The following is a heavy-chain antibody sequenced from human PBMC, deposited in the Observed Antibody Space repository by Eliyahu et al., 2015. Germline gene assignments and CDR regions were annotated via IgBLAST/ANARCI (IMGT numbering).Heavy chain of an antibody. D-gene: IGHD3-10*01. V-gene: IGHV3-11*01. CDR2: ISSSGSTI. J-gene: IGHJ5*02. Sequence: QVQLVESGGGLVKPGGSLRLSCAAXGFTFSDYYMSWIRPXPGKGLEWVSYISSSGSTIYYADSVKGRFTISRDNAKNSLYLQMNSLRAEDTAVYYCARDYGSGSYTWFDPWGQGTLVTVSS. CDR3: ARDYGSGSYTWFDP. CDR1: GFTFSDYY.